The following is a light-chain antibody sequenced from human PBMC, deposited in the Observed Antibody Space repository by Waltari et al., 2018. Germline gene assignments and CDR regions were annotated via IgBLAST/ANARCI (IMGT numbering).Light chain of an antibody. CDR3: HQYDSTPQT. V-gene: IGKV4-1*01. Sequence: DIVLTQSPEFMAVSLGERATLNCKSSQSLLFNSDSKSYLAWYQQRRGQPPTLLIYWAATRESGVPDRSNGGGSGTDFSLTISSLQAEDSAVYDCHQYDSTPQTFGQGTKVEVK. J-gene: IGKJ1*01. CDR1: QSLLFNSDSKSY. CDR2: WAA.